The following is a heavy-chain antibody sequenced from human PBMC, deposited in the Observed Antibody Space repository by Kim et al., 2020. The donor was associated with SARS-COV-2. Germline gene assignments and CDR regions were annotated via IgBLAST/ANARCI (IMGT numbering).Heavy chain of an antibody. J-gene: IGHJ4*02. V-gene: IGHV3-11*06. Sequence: GSTYGDYAVSVEGRFTISRGDAQNSLYLQMNSLRADDTAVYYCARMGAPWGQGTLVTVSS. CDR3: ARMGAP. CDR2: GSTYG.